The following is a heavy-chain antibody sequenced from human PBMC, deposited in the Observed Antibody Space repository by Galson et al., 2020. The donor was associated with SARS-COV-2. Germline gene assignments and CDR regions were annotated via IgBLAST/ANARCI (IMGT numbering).Heavy chain of an antibody. CDR2: ISYDGSNK. Sequence: GGSLRLSCAASGFTFSSYAMHWVRQAPGKGLEWVAVISYDGSNKYYADSVKGRFTISRDNSKNTLYLQMNSLRAEDTAVYYCARDFGYSYGSSYVDYWGQGTLVTVSS. V-gene: IGHV3-30*01. CDR3: ARDFGYSYGSSYVDY. J-gene: IGHJ4*02. CDR1: GFTFSSYA. D-gene: IGHD5-18*01.